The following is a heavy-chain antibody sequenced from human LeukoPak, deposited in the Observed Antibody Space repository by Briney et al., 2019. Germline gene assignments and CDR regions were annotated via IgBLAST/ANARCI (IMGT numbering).Heavy chain of an antibody. V-gene: IGHV5-51*01. D-gene: IGHD5-18*01. CDR3: ARPRGYNYGTYFDY. CDR2: IYPGDSDI. CDR1: GYSFTSSW. Sequence: GESLKISCKGSGYSFTSSWIGWLRQMPGKGLEWMGIIYPGDSDIKYSPSFQGQVTISADESISTAYLQWSSLKASDTAMYYCARPRGYNYGTYFDYWGQGTLVTVSS. J-gene: IGHJ4*02.